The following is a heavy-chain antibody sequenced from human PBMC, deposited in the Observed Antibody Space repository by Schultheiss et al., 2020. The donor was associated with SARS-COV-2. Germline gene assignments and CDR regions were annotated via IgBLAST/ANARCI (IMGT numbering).Heavy chain of an antibody. D-gene: IGHD6-6*01. J-gene: IGHJ4*02. V-gene: IGHV4-34*01. CDR1: GGSFSGYY. Sequence: SETLSLTCAVYGGSFSGYYWSWIRQPPGKGLEWIGEINHSGSTNYNPSLKSRVTISVDTSKNQFSLKLSSVTAADTAVYYCARKRQLGPQNGFDYWGQGTLVTVSS. CDR3: ARKRQLGPQNGFDY. CDR2: INHSGST.